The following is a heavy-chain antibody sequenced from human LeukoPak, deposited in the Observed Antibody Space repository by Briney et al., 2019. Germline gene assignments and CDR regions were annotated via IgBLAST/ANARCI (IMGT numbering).Heavy chain of an antibody. CDR3: ARLESRGSYYY. Sequence: ASVKVSCKASGYTFTGYYMHWVRQAPGQGLEWMGWINPKSGGTNYAQKFQGWVTMTRDTSISTAYMELGRLRSDDTAIYYCARLESRGSYYYWGQGALVTVSS. D-gene: IGHD1-26*01. CDR1: GYTFTGYY. CDR2: INPKSGGT. J-gene: IGHJ4*02. V-gene: IGHV1-2*04.